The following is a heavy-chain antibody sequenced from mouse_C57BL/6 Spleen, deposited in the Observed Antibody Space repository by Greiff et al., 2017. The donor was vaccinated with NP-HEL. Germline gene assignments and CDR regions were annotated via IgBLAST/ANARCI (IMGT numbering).Heavy chain of an antibody. CDR1: GYAFSSSW. CDR2: IYPGDGDT. CDR3: ARSGTTVVEDAMDY. V-gene: IGHV1-82*01. Sequence: VQLQESGPELVKPGASVKISCKASGYAFSSSWMNWVKQRPGKGLEWIGRIYPGDGDTNYNGKFKGKATLTADKSSSTAYMQLSSLTSEDSAVYFCARSGTTVVEDAMDYWGQGTSVTVSS. D-gene: IGHD1-1*01. J-gene: IGHJ4*01.